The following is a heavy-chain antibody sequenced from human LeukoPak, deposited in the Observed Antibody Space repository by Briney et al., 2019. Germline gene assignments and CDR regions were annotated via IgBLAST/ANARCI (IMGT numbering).Heavy chain of an antibody. D-gene: IGHD3/OR15-3a*01. J-gene: IGHJ4*02. CDR1: DYSISSGYY. V-gene: IGHV4-38-2*02. Sequence: PSETLSLTCTVSDYSISSGYYWGWIRQPPGKGLERTGSIFQSGHTYYSPSLKSRVTISVDTSNNRFSLRLTSVTATDTAMYYCARQTGSGLFTLPGGQGTLVTVSS. CDR2: IFQSGHT. CDR3: ARQTGSGLFTLP.